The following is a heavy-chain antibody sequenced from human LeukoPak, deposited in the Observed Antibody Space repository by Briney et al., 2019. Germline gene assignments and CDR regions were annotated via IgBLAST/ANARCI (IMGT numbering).Heavy chain of an antibody. D-gene: IGHD3-22*01. CDR1: GFTFSSYW. V-gene: IGHV3-7*01. Sequence: GGSLRLSCVVSGFTFSSYWMSWVRQAPGKGLEWVANIKEDGSGIYYVDSVEGRFTISRDNAKKSLYLQMNSLRAEDTAVYYCARGDTSGYYYRFFDYWGQETLVTVSS. CDR2: IKEDGSGI. CDR3: ARGDTSGYYYRFFDY. J-gene: IGHJ4*02.